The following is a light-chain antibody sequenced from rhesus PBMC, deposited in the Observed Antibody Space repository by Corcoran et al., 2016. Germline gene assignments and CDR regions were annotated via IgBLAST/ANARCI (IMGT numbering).Light chain of an antibody. CDR3: QQHNSYPCS. CDR2: DSF. CDR1: QKIYSN. J-gene: IGKJ3*01. V-gene: IGKV1-44*03. Sequence: DIQMTQCPSALSASVGDRVTISCRASQKIYSNLAWYQQKPGKAPKLLIYDSFTLQRGVTSRFSGRGSVTEFTLTISSLQPEDVATYYCQQHNSYPCSFGPATKLDIK.